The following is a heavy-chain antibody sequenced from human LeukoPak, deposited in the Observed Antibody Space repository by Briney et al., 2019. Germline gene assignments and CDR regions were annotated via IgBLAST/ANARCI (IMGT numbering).Heavy chain of an antibody. D-gene: IGHD4-23*01. CDR1: GGSISSYY. CDR3: ARVSGGTAFDI. Sequence: SETLSLTCTVSGGSISSYYWSWIRQPPGKGLEWIGEINHSGSTNYNPSLKSRVTISVDTSKNQFSLKLSSVTAADTAVYYCARVSGGTAFDIWGQGTMVTVSS. V-gene: IGHV4-34*01. CDR2: INHSGST. J-gene: IGHJ3*02.